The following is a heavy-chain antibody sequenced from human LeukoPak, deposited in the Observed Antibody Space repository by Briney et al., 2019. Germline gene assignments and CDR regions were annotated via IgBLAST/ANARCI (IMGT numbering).Heavy chain of an antibody. J-gene: IGHJ4*02. CDR3: ARLRRGYCSSTSCYAGGLDY. Sequence: GESLKISSKGSGYSFTSYWIGWVRQMPGKGLEWMGIIYPGDSDTRYSPSFQGQVTISADKSISTAYLQWSSLKASDTAMYYCARLRRGYCSSTSCYAGGLDYWGQGTLVTVSS. D-gene: IGHD2-2*01. CDR1: GYSFTSYW. V-gene: IGHV5-51*01. CDR2: IYPGDSDT.